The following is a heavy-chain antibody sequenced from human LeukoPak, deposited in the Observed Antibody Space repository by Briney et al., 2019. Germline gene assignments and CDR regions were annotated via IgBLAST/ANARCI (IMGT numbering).Heavy chain of an antibody. Sequence: SETLSLTSASNGGSFSGYYWSWIRQPPGKGLEWIGEINHSGSTNYNPSLKSRVTISVDTSKNQFSLKLSSVTAADTAVYYCARDPTVTTGLVDYWGQGTLVTVSS. CDR2: INHSGST. CDR3: ARDPTVTTGLVDY. CDR1: GGSFSGYY. V-gene: IGHV4-34*01. D-gene: IGHD4-17*01. J-gene: IGHJ4*02.